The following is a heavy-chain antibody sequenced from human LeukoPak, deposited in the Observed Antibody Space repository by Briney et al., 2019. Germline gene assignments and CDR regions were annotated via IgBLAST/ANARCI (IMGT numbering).Heavy chain of an antibody. CDR3: AKQGYSGYDYWNWWNPENWFDP. CDR1: GFTFSSYG. D-gene: IGHD5-12*01. J-gene: IGHJ5*02. Sequence: GRSLRLSCAASGFTFSSYGMHWVRQAPGKGLEWVAVISYDGSNKYYADSVKGRFTISRDNSKNTLYLQMNSLRAEDTAVYYCAKQGYSGYDYWNWWNPENWFDPWGQGTLVTVSS. V-gene: IGHV3-30*18. CDR2: ISYDGSNK.